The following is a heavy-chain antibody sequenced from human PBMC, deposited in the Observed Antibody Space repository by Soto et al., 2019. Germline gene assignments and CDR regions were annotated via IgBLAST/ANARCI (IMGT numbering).Heavy chain of an antibody. Sequence: SVKVSCKTSGYTFTTYYLHWVRQAPVQGLEWMGWIDPNSGVTKYAQKFQGRVTVTRDTSISTTYMELSSLTSDDTAVYYCAKENFKFDSWGQGTLVTVSS. CDR2: IDPNSGVT. CDR1: GYTFTTYY. J-gene: IGHJ4*02. D-gene: IGHD1-7*01. CDR3: AKENFKFDS. V-gene: IGHV1-2*02.